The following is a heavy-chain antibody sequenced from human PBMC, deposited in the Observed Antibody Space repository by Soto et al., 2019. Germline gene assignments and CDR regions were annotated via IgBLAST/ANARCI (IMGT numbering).Heavy chain of an antibody. J-gene: IGHJ4*02. CDR1: GFIFSTYA. Sequence: GGSLRLSCTASGFIFSTYAMHWVRQAPGKGLEWVAVISHGGGTIHYADSVRGRFTVSRDDSKNSLHLQMNSLRGEDTALYYCVRDDWHVAALFDYWGPGTLVTVSS. CDR3: VRDDWHVAALFDY. V-gene: IGHV3-30-3*01. CDR2: ISHGGGTI. D-gene: IGHD3-9*01.